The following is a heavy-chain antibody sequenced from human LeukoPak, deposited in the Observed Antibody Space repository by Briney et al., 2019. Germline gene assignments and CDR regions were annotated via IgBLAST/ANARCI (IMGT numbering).Heavy chain of an antibody. CDR1: GLTFEESG. CDR2: INWNGGNT. D-gene: IGHD3-10*01. J-gene: IGHJ6*03. V-gene: IGHV3-20*04. Sequence: GGSLRLSCVASGLTFEESGMSWVRQVPGKGLEWISNINWNGGNTGYADSVKGRFTISRDNSKNTLYLQMNSLRADDTAVYYCARSLRVRGVPDYMDVWGKGTTVTISS. CDR3: ARSLRVRGVPDYMDV.